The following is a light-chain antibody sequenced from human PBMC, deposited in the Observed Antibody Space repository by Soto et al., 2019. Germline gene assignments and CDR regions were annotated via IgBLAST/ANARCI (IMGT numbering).Light chain of an antibody. CDR3: QQYKSFSLT. Sequence: DIQMTQSPSTLSASVGDRVTITCRASQSIDSWLAWYQQKPGKTPNLLKYKTSNLESGVPSRFSGSGPWTEFSLTSSSLQPDDFATSYCQQYKSFSLTCGGGTRVEVK. CDR1: QSIDSW. J-gene: IGKJ4*01. V-gene: IGKV1-5*03. CDR2: KTS.